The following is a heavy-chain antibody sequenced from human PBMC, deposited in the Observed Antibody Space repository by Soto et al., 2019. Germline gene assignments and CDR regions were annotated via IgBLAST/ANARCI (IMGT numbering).Heavy chain of an antibody. Sequence: ASVKVSCKASGGTFSSYAISWVRQAPGQGLEWMGWISAYNGNTNYAQKFQGRVTMTTDTSTSTAYVELRSLRSDDTAVYYCACDGKEAAVGNKFTHWGQGAPVPVSS. V-gene: IGHV1-18*01. CDR1: GGTFSSYA. J-gene: IGHJ1*01. D-gene: IGHD1-26*01. CDR3: ACDGKEAAVGNKFTH. CDR2: ISAYNGNT.